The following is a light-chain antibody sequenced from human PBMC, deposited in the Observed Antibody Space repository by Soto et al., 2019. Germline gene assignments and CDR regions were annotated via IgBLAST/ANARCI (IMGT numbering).Light chain of an antibody. CDR1: QSVSSSY. J-gene: IGKJ1*01. CDR3: QQYGSSPWT. V-gene: IGKV3-20*01. CDR2: GAS. Sequence: EIVLTQSPGTLSLSPGERGTLSCRASQSVSSSYLAWYQQKPGQAPRLLIYGASSRATGIPDRFSGSGSGKDFTLTISRLEPEDFAVYYCQQYGSSPWTFGQGTKVEIK.